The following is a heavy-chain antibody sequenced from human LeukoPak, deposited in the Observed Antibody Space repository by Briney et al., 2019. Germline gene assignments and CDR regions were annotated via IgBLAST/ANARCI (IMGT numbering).Heavy chain of an antibody. D-gene: IGHD3-9*01. CDR1: GYTFTGYF. J-gene: IGHJ4*02. CDR2: INPNSGAT. Sequence: ASVKVFCKASGYTFTGYFMHWVRQAPGQGLEWMGWINPNSGATNYAQKFQGRVTMTRDTSITTAYMELSTLTADDTAVYYCARVSLPGYFSLNLDYWGQGTLLTVTS. CDR3: ARVSLPGYFSLNLDY. V-gene: IGHV1-2*02.